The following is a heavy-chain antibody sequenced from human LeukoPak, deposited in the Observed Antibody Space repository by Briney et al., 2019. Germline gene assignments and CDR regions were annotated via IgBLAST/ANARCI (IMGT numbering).Heavy chain of an antibody. CDR1: GGTFSSYA. CDR3: ASPGYCSGGSCYRTNSYYCYGMDV. J-gene: IGHJ6*02. V-gene: IGHV1-69*13. Sequence: ASVTVSCKASGGTFSSYAISWVRQAPGQGLEWMGGIIPIFGTANYSQKFQGRGTITADESTSTDYMELSSLRSEDTAVYSCASPGYCSGGSCYRTNSYYCYGMDVWGQGTTVTVSS. D-gene: IGHD2-15*01. CDR2: IIPIFGTA.